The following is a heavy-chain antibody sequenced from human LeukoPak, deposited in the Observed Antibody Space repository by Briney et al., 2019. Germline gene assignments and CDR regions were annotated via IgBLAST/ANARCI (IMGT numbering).Heavy chain of an antibody. CDR2: ISNDGSRK. D-gene: IGHD3-3*01. Sequence: PGGSLRLSCAASGFTFRNYVIHWVRQAPGKGLEWVAVISNDGSRKYYAHSVEGRFTISRDNSKNTPYLQMDSLRAEDTAVYYCARDRAWNYFDYWGQGTLVTVSS. CDR1: GFTFRNYV. CDR3: ARDRAWNYFDY. J-gene: IGHJ4*02. V-gene: IGHV3-30*03.